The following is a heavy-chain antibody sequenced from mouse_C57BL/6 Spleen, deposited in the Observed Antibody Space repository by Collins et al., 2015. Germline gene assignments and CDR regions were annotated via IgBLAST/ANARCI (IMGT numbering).Heavy chain of an antibody. CDR1: GYAFSNYW. D-gene: IGHD2-4*01. J-gene: IGHJ3*01. CDR3: ARWGYDYDGFAY. Sequence: QVLLQQSGAELVKPGASVKISCKASGYAFSNYWMNWVKQRPGKGLEWIGQIFPGDGDTNYNGKFEGKAVLTVDKSSSTAYMQLSSLTSEDSAVYYCARWGYDYDGFAYWGQGTLVTVSA. CDR2: IFPGDGDT. V-gene: IGHV1-80*01.